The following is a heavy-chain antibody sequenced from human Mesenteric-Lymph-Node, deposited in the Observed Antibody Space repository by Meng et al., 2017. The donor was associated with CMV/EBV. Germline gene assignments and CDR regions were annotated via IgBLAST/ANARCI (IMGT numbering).Heavy chain of an antibody. J-gene: IGHJ4*02. CDR1: RFTFSSYA. CDR3: ARDWCYDSSGYYCN. CDR2: ISSSSSYI. Sequence: GGSLRLICAASRFTFSSYAMSWVRQAPGKGLEWVSSISSSSSYIYYADSVKGRFTISRDNAKNSLYLQMNSLRAEDTAVYYCARDWCYDSSGYYCNWGQGTLVTVSS. V-gene: IGHV3-21*01. D-gene: IGHD3-22*01.